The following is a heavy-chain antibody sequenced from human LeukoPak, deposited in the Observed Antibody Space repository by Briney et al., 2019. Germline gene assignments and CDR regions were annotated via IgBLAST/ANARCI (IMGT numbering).Heavy chain of an antibody. V-gene: IGHV4-34*01. CDR1: GGSFSGYY. J-gene: IGHJ4*02. D-gene: IGHD6-19*01. CDR2: INHSGST. CDR3: ARILDSAWGELGY. Sequence: PSGTLSLTCAVYGGSFSGYYWSWIRQPPGKGLEWIGEINHSGSTNYNPSLKSRVTISVDTSKNQFSLKLSSVTAADTAVYYCARILDSAWGELGYWGQGTLVTVSS.